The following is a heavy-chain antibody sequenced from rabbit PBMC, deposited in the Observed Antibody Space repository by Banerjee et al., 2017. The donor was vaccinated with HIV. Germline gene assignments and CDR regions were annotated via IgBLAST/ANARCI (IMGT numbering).Heavy chain of an antibody. D-gene: IGHD4-1*01. CDR1: GFDFSSYY. CDR3: ARGITIVAAGVDYGLDL. V-gene: IGHV1S7*01. CDR2: IYAGKGST. J-gene: IGHJ6*01. Sequence: QLVESGGGLVTLGGSLTLSCKASGFDFSSYYMSWVRQAPGKGLEWIGIIYAGKGSTDYASWVNGRFTISSDNAQNTVDLQMNSLTAADTATYFCARGITIVAAGVDYGLDLWGQGTLVTVS.